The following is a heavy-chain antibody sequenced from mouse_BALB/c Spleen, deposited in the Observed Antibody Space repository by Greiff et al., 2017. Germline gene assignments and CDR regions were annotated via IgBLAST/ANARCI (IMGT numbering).Heavy chain of an antibody. CDR1: GYTFTDYE. Sequence: QVQLQQSGAELVRPGASVTLSCKASGYTFTDYEMHWVKQTPVHGLEWIGAIDPETGGTAYNQKFKGKATLTADKSSSTAYMELRSLTSEDSAVYYCTRDWDGWGQGTTVTVSS. V-gene: IGHV1-15*01. CDR2: IDPETGGT. D-gene: IGHD4-1*01. CDR3: TRDWDG. J-gene: IGHJ2*01.